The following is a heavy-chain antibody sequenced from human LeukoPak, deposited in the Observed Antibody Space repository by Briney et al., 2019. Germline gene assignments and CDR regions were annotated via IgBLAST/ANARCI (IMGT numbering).Heavy chain of an antibody. CDR3: ARDSAYSSVPGLHFDP. Sequence: GASVKVSCKASGYTFTSYGISWVRQAPGQGLEWMGWISAYNGNTNYAQKLQGRVTMTTDTSTSTAYMELRSLRSDDTAVYYCARDSAYSSVPGLHFDPWGQGTLVTVSS. CDR2: ISAYNGNT. CDR1: GYTFTSYG. V-gene: IGHV1-18*01. D-gene: IGHD4-11*01. J-gene: IGHJ5*02.